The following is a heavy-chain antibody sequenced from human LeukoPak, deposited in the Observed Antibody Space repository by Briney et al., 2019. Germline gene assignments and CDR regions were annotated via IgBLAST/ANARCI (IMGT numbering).Heavy chain of an antibody. Sequence: PGGSLRLSCAASGFTFSGYSMNWVRQAPGKGLEWVSYITSGSSTIYYADSVKGRFTISRDDARNSLYLQMNSLRDEDTAVYYCARPGDYGYYYNAMDVWGQGTTVTVSS. V-gene: IGHV3-48*02. CDR1: GFTFSGYS. CDR3: ARPGDYGYYYNAMDV. CDR2: ITSGSSTI. J-gene: IGHJ6*02. D-gene: IGHD4-17*01.